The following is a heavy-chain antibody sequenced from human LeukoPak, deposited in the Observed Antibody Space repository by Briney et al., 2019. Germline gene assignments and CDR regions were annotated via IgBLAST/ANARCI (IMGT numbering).Heavy chain of an antibody. J-gene: IGHJ6*02. D-gene: IGHD1-26*01. V-gene: IGHV4-59*12. CDR1: GGSISSYY. CDR2: IYYSGST. Sequence: PSETLSLTCTVSGGSISSYYWSWIRQPPGKGLEWIGYIYYSGSTNYNPSLKSRVTISVDKSKNQFSLKLSSVTAADTAVYYCARKRGATGYYYGMDVWGQGTTVTVSS. CDR3: ARKRGATGYYYGMDV.